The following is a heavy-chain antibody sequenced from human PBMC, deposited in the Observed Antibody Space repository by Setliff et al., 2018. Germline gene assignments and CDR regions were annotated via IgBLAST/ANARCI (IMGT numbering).Heavy chain of an antibody. CDR1: GFTFSSYS. Sequence: GGSLRLSCAASGFTFSSYSMNWVRQAPGKGLEWVSYISSSSSTIYYADSVKGRFTISRDNAKNSLYLQMNSLRAEDTAVYYCARTYSSGWYGGIDAFDIWGQGTMVTVSS. D-gene: IGHD6-19*01. V-gene: IGHV3-48*01. J-gene: IGHJ3*02. CDR2: ISSSSSTI. CDR3: ARTYSSGWYGGIDAFDI.